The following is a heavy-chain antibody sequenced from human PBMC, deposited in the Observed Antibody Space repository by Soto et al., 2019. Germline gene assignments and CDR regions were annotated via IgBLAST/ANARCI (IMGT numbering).Heavy chain of an antibody. V-gene: IGHV5-10-1*01. Sequence: ESLKTSFQGSGYSLTSYWITWVRQTPGKGLEWMGRIDPGDSYTTYSPSFQGHVTISADRSISTAYLQWSSLEASDTARYYCARRLSGPKEEYNAYYFYGLDVWGQGTTVTVSS. CDR3: ARRLSGPKEEYNAYYFYGLDV. CDR2: IDPGDSYT. CDR1: GYSLTSYW. J-gene: IGHJ6*02. D-gene: IGHD1-1*01.